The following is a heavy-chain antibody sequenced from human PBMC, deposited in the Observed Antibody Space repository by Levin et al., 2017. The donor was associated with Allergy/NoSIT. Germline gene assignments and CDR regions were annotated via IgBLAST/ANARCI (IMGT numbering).Heavy chain of an antibody. CDR1: GFTFRSYA. CDR3: ARDYSEKYSMDY. Sequence: GGSLRLSCAASGFTFRSYAMHWVRQAPGKGLEWVSFISFDGNVIYYAGSVKGRFTISRDTSKSTVYLQMNSLRADDTAVYYCARDYSEKYSMDYWGQGTLVTVSS. J-gene: IGHJ4*02. D-gene: IGHD1-26*01. CDR2: ISFDGNVI. V-gene: IGHV3-30*14.